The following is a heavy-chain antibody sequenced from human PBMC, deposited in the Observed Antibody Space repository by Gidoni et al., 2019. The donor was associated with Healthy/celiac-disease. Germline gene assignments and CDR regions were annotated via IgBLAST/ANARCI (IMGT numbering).Heavy chain of an antibody. CDR3: AREVIGSGWYIPDY. J-gene: IGHJ4*02. D-gene: IGHD6-19*01. Sequence: QLQLVPSGAEMKNPGSSVNCSCKAAGATFSSYAISWVRQAPGQGLEWIGGLIPIFGTANYGQKFQVRVTITADKSTSTAYMELSRLRSEDTAVYYCAREVIGSGWYIPDYWGQGTLVTVSS. CDR2: LIPIFGTA. CDR1: GATFSSYA. V-gene: IGHV1-69*06.